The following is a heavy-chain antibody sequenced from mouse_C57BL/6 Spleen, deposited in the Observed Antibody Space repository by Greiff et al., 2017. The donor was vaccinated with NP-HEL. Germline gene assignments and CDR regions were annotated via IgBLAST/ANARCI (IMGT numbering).Heavy chain of an antibody. Sequence: EVQLQQSGAELVRPGASVKLSCTASGFNIKDYYMHWVKQRPEQGLEWIGRIDPEDGDTEYAPKFQGKATMTADTSSNTAYLQLSSLTSEDTAVYYCTTAYYGNYDAMDYWGQGTSVTVSS. D-gene: IGHD2-1*01. V-gene: IGHV14-1*01. CDR2: IDPEDGDT. CDR3: TTAYYGNYDAMDY. CDR1: GFNIKDYY. J-gene: IGHJ4*01.